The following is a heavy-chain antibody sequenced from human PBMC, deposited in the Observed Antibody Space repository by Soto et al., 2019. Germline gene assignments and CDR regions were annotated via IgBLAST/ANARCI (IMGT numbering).Heavy chain of an antibody. Sequence: SETLSLTCTVSGGSISSYYWSWIRQPPGKGLEWIGYIYYSGSTNYNPSLKSRVTISVDTSRNQFSLKLSSVTAADTAVYYCARHDSGGSYYYYYYMDVWGKGTTVTVSS. V-gene: IGHV4-59*08. CDR1: GGSISSYY. D-gene: IGHD2-15*01. CDR3: ARHDSGGSYYYYYYMDV. J-gene: IGHJ6*03. CDR2: IYYSGST.